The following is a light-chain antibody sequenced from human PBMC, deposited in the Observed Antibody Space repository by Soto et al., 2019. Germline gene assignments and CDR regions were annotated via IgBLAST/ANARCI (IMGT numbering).Light chain of an antibody. V-gene: IGKV3-20*01. CDR3: QQYDSSPRT. J-gene: IGKJ1*01. CDR1: QSVSTRS. Sequence: EIVMTQSPATLSVSPGESATLSCMASQSVSTRSLAWYQQKPGQAPRLLISGASSRAADIPDRFSGSGSGTDFTLTINRLEPEDFAVYYCQQYDSSPRTFGQGTKVDIK. CDR2: GAS.